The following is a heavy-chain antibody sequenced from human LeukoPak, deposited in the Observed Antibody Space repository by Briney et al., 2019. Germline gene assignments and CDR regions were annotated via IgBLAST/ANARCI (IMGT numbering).Heavy chain of an antibody. CDR3: ARHARRGNVGATISEIFDY. CDR1: GGSISSSSYY. V-gene: IGHV4-39*01. CDR2: IYYSGST. Sequence: SETLSLTCTVSGGSISSSSYYWGWIRQPPGKGLEWIGSIYYSGSTYYNPSLKSRVTISVDTSKNQFSLKLSSVTAADTAVYYCARHARRGNVGATISEIFDYWGQGTLVTVSS. J-gene: IGHJ4*02. D-gene: IGHD1-26*01.